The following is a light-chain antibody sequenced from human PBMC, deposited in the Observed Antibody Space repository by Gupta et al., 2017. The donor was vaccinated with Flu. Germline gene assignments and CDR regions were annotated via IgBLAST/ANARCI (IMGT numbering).Light chain of an antibody. CDR2: DAS. V-gene: IGKV3-11*01. Sequence: EIVLTQSPATLSLSPGDRATLSCRASQSVFAYLAWYQHKPGQAPRLLIYDASTRAPGVPARFSGSGSGKDVTISISSREQEEFAVYYCHQRSSRPPIAFGWGTKVDI. CDR3: HQRSSRPPIA. CDR1: QSVFAY. J-gene: IGKJ4*01.